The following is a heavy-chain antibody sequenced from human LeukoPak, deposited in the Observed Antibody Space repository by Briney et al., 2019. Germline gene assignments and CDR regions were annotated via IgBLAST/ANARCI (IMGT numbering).Heavy chain of an antibody. J-gene: IGHJ4*02. CDR3: AKDRSSIAAAGSPPSGY. V-gene: IGHV3-23*01. CDR2: ISGSGGST. Sequence: SCKASGGTFSSYAMSWVRQAPGKGLEWVSAISGSGGSTYYADSVKGRFTISRDNSKNTLYLQMNSLRAEDTAVYYCAKDRSSIAAAGSPPSGYWGQGTLVTVSS. D-gene: IGHD6-13*01. CDR1: GGTFSSYA.